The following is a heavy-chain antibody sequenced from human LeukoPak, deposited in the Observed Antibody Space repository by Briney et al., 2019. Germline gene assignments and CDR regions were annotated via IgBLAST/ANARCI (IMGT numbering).Heavy chain of an antibody. CDR3: ARVGSSSDY. V-gene: IGHV1-2*02. CDR1: GYTFTSYD. CDR2: INPNSGGT. J-gene: IGHJ4*02. Sequence: ASVKVSCKASGYTFTSYDINWVRQATGQGLEWMGWINPNSGGTNYAQKFQGRVTMTRDTSISTAYMELSRLRSDDTAVYYCARVGSSSDYWGQGTLVTVSS. D-gene: IGHD6-6*01.